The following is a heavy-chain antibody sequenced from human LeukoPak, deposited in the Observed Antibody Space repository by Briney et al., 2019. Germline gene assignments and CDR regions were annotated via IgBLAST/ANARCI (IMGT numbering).Heavy chain of an antibody. Sequence: SETLSLTCTVSGGSISSYYWSWIRQPPGKGLEWIGYIYYSGSTNYNPSLKSRVTISVDTSKNQFSLKLSPVTAADTAVYYCARLEITFGGVIAAWGQGILVTVSS. V-gene: IGHV4-59*08. J-gene: IGHJ5*02. D-gene: IGHD3-16*02. CDR3: ARLEITFGGVIAA. CDR2: IYYSGST. CDR1: GGSISSYY.